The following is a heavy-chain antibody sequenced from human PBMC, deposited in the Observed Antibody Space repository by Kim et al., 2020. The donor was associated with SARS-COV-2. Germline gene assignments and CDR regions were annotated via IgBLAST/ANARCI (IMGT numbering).Heavy chain of an antibody. V-gene: IGHV3-23*01. CDR3: AKKGGYYYDSSFLLFDY. CDR1: GFTFSSYA. Sequence: GGSLRLSCAASGFTFSSYAMSWVRQAPGKGLEWVSAISGSGGSTYYADSVKGRFTISRDNSKNTLYLQMNSLRAEDTAVYYCAKKGGYYYDSSFLLFDYWGQGTLVTVSS. D-gene: IGHD3-22*01. J-gene: IGHJ4*02. CDR2: ISGSGGST.